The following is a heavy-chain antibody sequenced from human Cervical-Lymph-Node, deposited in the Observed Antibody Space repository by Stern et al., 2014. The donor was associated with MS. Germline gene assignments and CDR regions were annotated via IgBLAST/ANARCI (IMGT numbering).Heavy chain of an antibody. Sequence: VQLVESGGGVVQPGTSLRLSCAASGFAFRTYAMHWVRQAPGKGLEWVAMISYDASEQYYGDSVKGRFIISRDNSKNTLSLQMDSLRADDTAVYYCAKVRVRGVHYFDYWGLGTLVTVSS. J-gene: IGHJ4*02. CDR2: ISYDASEQ. D-gene: IGHD3-10*01. CDR1: GFAFRTYA. V-gene: IGHV3-30*18. CDR3: AKVRVRGVHYFDY.